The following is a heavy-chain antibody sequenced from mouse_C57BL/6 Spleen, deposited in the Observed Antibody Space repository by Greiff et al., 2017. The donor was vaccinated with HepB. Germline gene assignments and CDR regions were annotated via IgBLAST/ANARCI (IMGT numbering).Heavy chain of an antibody. CDR1: GYTFTSYG. J-gene: IGHJ3*01. CDR3: ARPSTVVATREFAY. D-gene: IGHD1-1*01. Sequence: QVQLKQSGAELARPGASVKLSCKASGYTFTSYGISWVKQRTGQGLEWIGEIYPRSGNTYYNEKFKGKATLTADKSFSTAYMELRSLTSEDSAVYFCARPSTVVATREFAYWGQGTLVTVSA. V-gene: IGHV1-81*01. CDR2: IYPRSGNT.